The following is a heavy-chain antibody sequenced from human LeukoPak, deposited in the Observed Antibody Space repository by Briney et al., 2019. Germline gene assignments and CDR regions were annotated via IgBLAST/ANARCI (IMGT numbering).Heavy chain of an antibody. CDR3: ARGYYGSGRYSYYFDY. CDR1: GGSISSGGYY. Sequence: SETLSLTCTVSGGSISSGGYYWSWIRQRPGKGLEWIGYIYYSGSTYYNPSLKSRVTISIYTSKNQLSLSLSSVTAAAPPVCYCARGYYGSGRYSYYFDYWGQGTLVTVSS. J-gene: IGHJ4*02. CDR2: IYYSGST. D-gene: IGHD3-10*01. V-gene: IGHV4-31*03.